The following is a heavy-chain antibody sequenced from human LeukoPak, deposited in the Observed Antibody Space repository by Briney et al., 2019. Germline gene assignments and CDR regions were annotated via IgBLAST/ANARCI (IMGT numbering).Heavy chain of an antibody. CDR1: GGSFSGYY. V-gene: IGHV4-34*01. CDR3: ARRKYSSSWSRFDY. Sequence: PSETLSLTCAVYGGSFSGYYWSWIRQPPGKGLEWIGEINHSGSTNYNPSLKSRVTISVDTSKNQFSLKLSSVTAADTAVYCCARRKYSSSWSRFDYWGQGTLVTVSS. D-gene: IGHD6-13*01. CDR2: INHSGST. J-gene: IGHJ4*02.